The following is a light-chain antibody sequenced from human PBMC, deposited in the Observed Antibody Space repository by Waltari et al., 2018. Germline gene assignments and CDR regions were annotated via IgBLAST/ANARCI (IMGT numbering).Light chain of an antibody. CDR3: SAWDGNLKIYI. V-gene: IGLV10-54*04. J-gene: IGLJ1*01. Sequence: QAGLTQPPSVSKGLRQTATLTCTGDNNNVGKEGATWLQHHQGHPPKLLSYRNNNRPPGISGGFSASRSGNTASLTITGLQPEDEADYYCSAWDGNLKIYIFGPGTRVTVL. CDR2: RNN. CDR1: NNNVGKEG.